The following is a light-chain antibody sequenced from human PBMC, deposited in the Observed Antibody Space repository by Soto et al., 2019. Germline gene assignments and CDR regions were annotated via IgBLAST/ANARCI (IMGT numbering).Light chain of an antibody. V-gene: IGLV1-51*01. CDR3: GTWDGGLSGLYI. Sequence: QSVLTQPPSVSAAPGQKVTISCSGSGSNSGNNYVSWYQQLPGTAPKVLIYDNNKRPSGIPDRFSGSKSGTSATLGITGLQTGDEADYYCGTWDGGLSGLYIFGTGTKVTVL. CDR2: DNN. J-gene: IGLJ1*01. CDR1: GSNSGNNY.